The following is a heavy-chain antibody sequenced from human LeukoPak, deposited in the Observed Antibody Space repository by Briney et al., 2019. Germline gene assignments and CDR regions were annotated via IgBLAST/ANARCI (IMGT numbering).Heavy chain of an antibody. D-gene: IGHD5-18*01. J-gene: IGHJ3*02. CDR1: GFTFSSYA. CDR2: ISYDGSNK. CDR3: ARECIQLWLHAFDI. V-gene: IGHV3-30-3*01. Sequence: GGSLRLSCAASGFTFSSYAMHWVRQAPGKGLEWVAVISYDGSNKYYADSVKGRFTISRDNSKNTLYLQMNSLRAEDTAVYYCARECIQLWLHAFDIWGQGTMVTVSS.